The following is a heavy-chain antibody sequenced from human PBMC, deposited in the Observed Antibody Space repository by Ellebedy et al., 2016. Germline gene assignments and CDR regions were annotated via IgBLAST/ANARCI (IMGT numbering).Heavy chain of an antibody. V-gene: IGHV3-33*01. CDR3: ARDDVTNSRYSRLHH. CDR1: GFTLTYYG. D-gene: IGHD2/OR15-2a*01. J-gene: IGHJ1*01. CDR2: MWAYGNDK. Sequence: GESLKISCAASGFTLTYYGIHWVRQAPGKGLAGVAVMWAYGNDKNYADSVKSRFTVSRDTSKNTVYLQMNSLRAEDTALYFCARDDVTNSRYSRLHHWGQGTLVSVSS.